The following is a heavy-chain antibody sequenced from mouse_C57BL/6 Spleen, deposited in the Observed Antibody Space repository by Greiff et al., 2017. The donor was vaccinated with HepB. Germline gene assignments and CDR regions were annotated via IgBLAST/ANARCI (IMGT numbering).Heavy chain of an antibody. J-gene: IGHJ3*01. V-gene: IGHV1-15*01. D-gene: IGHD2-10*01. Sequence: QVQLQQSGAELVRPGASVTLSCKASGYTFTDYEMHWVKQTPVHGLEWIGAIDPETGGTAYNQKFKGKAILTADKSSSTAYMELSSLTSEDSAVYYCTRSYYGNFAWFAYWGQVTLVTVSA. CDR1: GYTFTDYE. CDR3: TRSYYGNFAWFAY. CDR2: IDPETGGT.